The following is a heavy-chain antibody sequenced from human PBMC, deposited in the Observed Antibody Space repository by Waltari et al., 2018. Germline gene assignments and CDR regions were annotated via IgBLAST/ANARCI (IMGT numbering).Heavy chain of an antibody. CDR2: IHGSGRS. Sequence: QVQLQESGPGLVKHSGTLSVTCAVSGDSISGNYWWSWVRQSPGKGLEWIGQIHGSGRSNYNPSLESRVSVSIDTSKNHFSLKMTSATAADTAVYYCARDRGRGLFLDSWGQGTLVTVSP. V-gene: IGHV4-4*02. J-gene: IGHJ4*02. CDR3: ARDRGRGLFLDS. CDR1: GDSISGNYW. D-gene: IGHD2-15*01.